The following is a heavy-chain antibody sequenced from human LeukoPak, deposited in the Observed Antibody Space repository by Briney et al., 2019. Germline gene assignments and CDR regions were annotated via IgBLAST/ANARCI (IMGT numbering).Heavy chain of an antibody. D-gene: IGHD2-2*01. J-gene: IGHJ3*02. CDR2: IRYDGSNK. Sequence: GGSLRLSCAASGFTFSSYGMHWVRQAPGKGLEWVAFIRYDGSNKYYADFVKGRFTISRDNSKNTLYLQMNSLRAEDTAVYYCANPYCSSTSCLDAFDIWGQGTMVTVSS. CDR1: GFTFSSYG. V-gene: IGHV3-30*02. CDR3: ANPYCSSTSCLDAFDI.